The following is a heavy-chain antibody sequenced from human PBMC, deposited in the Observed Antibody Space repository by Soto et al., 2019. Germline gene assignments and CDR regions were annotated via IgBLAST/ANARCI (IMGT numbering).Heavy chain of an antibody. J-gene: IGHJ6*02. CDR2: ISAYNGNT. CDR1: GYTFTSYG. D-gene: IGHD3-16*01. Sequence: QVQLVQSGAEVKKPGASVKVSCKASGYTFTSYGISWVRQAPGQGLEWMGWISAYNGNTNYAQKLQGRVTMTTDTSTSTDYMELRSMRSDDTAVHYCARDCLGSWGDYGYGMDVWGQGTTVTVSS. CDR3: ARDCLGSWGDYGYGMDV. V-gene: IGHV1-18*01.